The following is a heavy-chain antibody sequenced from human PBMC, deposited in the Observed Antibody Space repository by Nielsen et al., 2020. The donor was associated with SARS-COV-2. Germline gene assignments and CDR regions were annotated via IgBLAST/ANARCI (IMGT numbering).Heavy chain of an antibody. Sequence: SETLSLTCAVYGGSFSGYYWSWIRQPAGKGLEWIGRIYTSGSTNYNPSLKSRVTISVDTSKNQFSLKLSSVTAADTAVYYCACSSGSYYLSTAFDYWGQGTLVTVSS. CDR3: ACSSGSYYLSTAFDY. V-gene: IGHV4-59*10. J-gene: IGHJ4*02. D-gene: IGHD1-26*01. CDR2: IYTSGST. CDR1: GGSFSGYY.